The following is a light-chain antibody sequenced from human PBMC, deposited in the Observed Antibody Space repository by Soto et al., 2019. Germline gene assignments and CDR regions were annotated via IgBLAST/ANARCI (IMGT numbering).Light chain of an antibody. J-gene: IGKJ1*01. Sequence: VLTQSPGTLSLSPGEAATLSCRASQTVSSGYLAWYQQRSGQAPRLLIYGSSSRASDVPDRFSGSGSGTEFTLTTSSLEPEDFAVYFCQQYARSPWTFGQETKLEIK. CDR1: QTVSSGY. CDR2: GSS. CDR3: QQYARSPWT. V-gene: IGKV3-20*01.